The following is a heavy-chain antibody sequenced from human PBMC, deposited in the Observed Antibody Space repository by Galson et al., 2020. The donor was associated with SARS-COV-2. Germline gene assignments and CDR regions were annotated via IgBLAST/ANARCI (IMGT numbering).Heavy chain of an antibody. Sequence: ETSETLSLTCTVSGGSISSGGYYWSWIRQHPGKGLEWIGYIYYSGSTYYNPSLKSRVTISVDTSKNQFSLKLSSVTAADTAVYYCARDLVVPAAIHYYYYGMDVWGQGTTVTVSS. V-gene: IGHV4-31*03. J-gene: IGHJ6*02. D-gene: IGHD2-2*01. CDR2: IYYSGST. CDR1: GGSISSGGYY. CDR3: ARDLVVPAAIHYYYYGMDV.